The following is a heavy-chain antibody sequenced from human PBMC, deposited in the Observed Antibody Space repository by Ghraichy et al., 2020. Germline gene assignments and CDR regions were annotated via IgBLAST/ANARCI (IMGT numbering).Heavy chain of an antibody. D-gene: IGHD3-10*01. CDR2: IIPIFRTT. CDR3: AKRGSGSYGPEPFDS. J-gene: IGHJ4*02. CDR1: GGVFTDYT. V-gene: IGHV1-69*01. Sequence: VKVSCKASGGVFTDYTIDWVRQAPGQGLEWVGGIIPIFRTTNYAQKFQGRVTTISDDSTDTASMELSSLTSEDTAMYYCAKRGSGSYGPEPFDSWGQGTLVTVSS.